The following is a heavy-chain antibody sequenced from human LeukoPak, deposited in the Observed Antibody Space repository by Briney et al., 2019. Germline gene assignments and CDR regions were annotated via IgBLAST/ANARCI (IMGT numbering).Heavy chain of an antibody. D-gene: IGHD3-22*01. CDR2: IKQDGSEK. CDR1: GFTFSSYW. Sequence: GGSLRLSCAASGFTFSSYWMSWVRQAPGKGLEWVANIKQDGSEKYYVDSVKGRFTISRDNAKNSLYLQMNSLRAEDTAVYYCARVGYYYDSGGFLDYWGQGTLVTVSS. V-gene: IGHV3-7*01. J-gene: IGHJ4*02. CDR3: ARVGYYYDSGGFLDY.